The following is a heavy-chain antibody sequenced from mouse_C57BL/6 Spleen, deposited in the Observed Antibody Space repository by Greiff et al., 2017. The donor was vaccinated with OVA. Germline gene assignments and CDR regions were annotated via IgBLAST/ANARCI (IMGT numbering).Heavy chain of an antibody. CDR1: GYAFSSYW. Sequence: VQLQQSGAELVKPGASVKISCKASGYAFSSYWMNWVKQRPGKGLEGIGQIYPGDGDTNYNGKFKGKATLTADKSSSTAYMQLSSLTSEDSAVYFWARITTVVAPDFDVWGTGTTVTVSS. J-gene: IGHJ1*03. CDR3: ARITTVVAPDFDV. D-gene: IGHD1-1*01. V-gene: IGHV1-80*01. CDR2: IYPGDGDT.